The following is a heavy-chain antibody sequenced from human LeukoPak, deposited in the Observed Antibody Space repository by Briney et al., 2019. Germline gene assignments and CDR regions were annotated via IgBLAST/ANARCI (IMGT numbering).Heavy chain of an antibody. D-gene: IGHD3-10*01. CDR1: GFTFSIYG. CDR2: IQYDEKNR. V-gene: IGHV3-30*02. CDR3: AKDEDPYFGSGSYFYPPFDY. J-gene: IGHJ4*02. Sequence: GGSLRLSCAASGFTFSIYGMHWVRQAPGKGLEWVAFIQYDEKNRYYVDSVKGRFTISRDNSKNTLYLQTKRLRPEDTAVYYCAKDEDPYFGSGSYFYPPFDYWGQGTLVTVSS.